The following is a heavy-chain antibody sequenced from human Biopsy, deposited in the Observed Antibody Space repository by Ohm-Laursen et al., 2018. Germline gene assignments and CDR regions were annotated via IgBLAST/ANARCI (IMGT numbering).Heavy chain of an antibody. CDR3: ARQVDFWSGYVDY. D-gene: IGHD3-3*01. CDR2: ISDSGST. Sequence: SETLSLTCTGSGGSISSYYWSWIRQPPGKGLEWIGYISDSGSTNSNPSLKSRVTVSVDTSNNQFSLKLRSVTAADTAVYYCARQVDFWSGYVDYWGQGTLVAVSS. J-gene: IGHJ4*02. V-gene: IGHV4-59*08. CDR1: GGSISSYY.